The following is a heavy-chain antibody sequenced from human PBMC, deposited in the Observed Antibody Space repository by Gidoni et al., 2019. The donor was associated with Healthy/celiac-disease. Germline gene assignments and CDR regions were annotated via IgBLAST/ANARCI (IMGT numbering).Heavy chain of an antibody. CDR1: GYTLTDLS. CDR2: FDPEDGET. CDR3: ATAALGRTVTTSPPHNWFDP. V-gene: IGHV1-24*01. D-gene: IGHD4-17*01. Sequence: QVQLVQSGAEVKKPGASVKVSCKVSGYTLTDLSIHWVGQAPGKGLEWMGGFDPEDGETIYAQKFQGRVTMTEDTSTDTAYMELSSLRSEDTAVYYCATAALGRTVTTSPPHNWFDPWGQGTLVTVSS. J-gene: IGHJ5*02.